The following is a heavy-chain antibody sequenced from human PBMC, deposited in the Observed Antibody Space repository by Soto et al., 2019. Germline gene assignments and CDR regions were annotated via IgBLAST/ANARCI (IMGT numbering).Heavy chain of an antibody. CDR1: GYTFTSCG. CDR2: ISAYNGNT. CDR3: ARNYVDIVATIQDY. D-gene: IGHD5-12*01. J-gene: IGHJ4*02. V-gene: IGHV1-18*01. Sequence: GESLKISCKGSGYTFTSCGISWVRQAPGQGLEWMGWISAYNGNTNYAQKLQGRVTMTTDTSTSTAYMELRSLRSDDTAVYYCARNYVDIVATIQDYWGQGTLVTVSS.